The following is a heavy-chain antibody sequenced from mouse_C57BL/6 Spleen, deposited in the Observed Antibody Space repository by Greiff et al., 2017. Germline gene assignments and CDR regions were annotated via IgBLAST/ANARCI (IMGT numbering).Heavy chain of an antibody. D-gene: IGHD2-4*01. J-gene: IGHJ2*01. CDR3: TRDDSYY. CDR2: IDPETGGT. CDR1: GYTFTDYE. Sequence: QVHVKQSGAELVRPGASVTLSCKASGYTFTDYEMHWVKQTPVHGLEWIGAIDPETGGTAYNQKFKGKAILTADKSSSTAYMELRSLTSEDSAVYYCTRDDSYYWGQGTTLTVSS. V-gene: IGHV1-15*01.